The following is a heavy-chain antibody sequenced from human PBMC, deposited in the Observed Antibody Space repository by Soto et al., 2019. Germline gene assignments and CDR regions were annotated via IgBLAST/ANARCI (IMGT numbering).Heavy chain of an antibody. Sequence: PXEXLKISSKSDGYXSTRHLFVWVRHVHGRGLEWVAVIYPADSDYRYSPSFRGRGTISVDISINTLYLQWRSLKYPDTAIYFFARQDIVTAPVRGVYFDSWGQAIPGTVSS. V-gene: IGHV5-51*01. J-gene: IGHJ4*02. D-gene: IGHD2-15*01. CDR3: ARQDIVTAPVRGVYFDS. CDR2: IYPADSDY. CDR1: GYXSTRHL.